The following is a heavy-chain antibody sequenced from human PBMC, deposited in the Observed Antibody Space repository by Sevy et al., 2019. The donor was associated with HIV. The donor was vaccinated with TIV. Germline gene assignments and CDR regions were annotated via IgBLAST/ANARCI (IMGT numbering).Heavy chain of an antibody. Sequence: GGSLRLSCAASGFTFSSYAMSWVRQAPGKGLEWVSAISGSGGSTYYADSVKGRFTISRDNSKNTRYLQMNSLRAEDTAVYYCAKGRFEGAYCSGGSCYSEPNYYYYGMDVWGQGTTVTVSS. CDR1: GFTFSSYA. CDR3: AKGRFEGAYCSGGSCYSEPNYYYYGMDV. J-gene: IGHJ6*02. D-gene: IGHD2-15*01. V-gene: IGHV3-23*01. CDR2: ISGSGGST.